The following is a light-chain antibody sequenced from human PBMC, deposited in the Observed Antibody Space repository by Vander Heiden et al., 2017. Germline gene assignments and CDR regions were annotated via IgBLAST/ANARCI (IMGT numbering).Light chain of an antibody. Sequence: EFVLTESPATLSLSPGERATLSCRASQSVVRYLAWYQQRPGQAPRLLIYDASKRATGIPARFSGSGSGTDFTLTISSLQSEDSAVYYCLQRNIWPLTFGGGTRVEIK. CDR3: LQRNIWPLT. CDR2: DAS. CDR1: QSVVRY. J-gene: IGKJ4*01. V-gene: IGKV3-11*01.